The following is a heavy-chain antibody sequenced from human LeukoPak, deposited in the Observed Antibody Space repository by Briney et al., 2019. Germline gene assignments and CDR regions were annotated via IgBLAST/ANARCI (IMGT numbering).Heavy chain of an antibody. CDR3: ARATTPQMVSTSDAFDM. J-gene: IGHJ3*02. V-gene: IGHV3-11*01. D-gene: IGHD5/OR15-5a*01. CDR2: ISSTGTTR. CDR1: GFTFRDYY. Sequence: GGSLRLSSAASGFTFRDYYMSWIRQAPGKGLEGVSYISSTGTTRYYADTLNGRFTISRANARNSLYLQMNSLRAEDTAVYYCARATTPQMVSTSDAFDMWGQGTMVTVS.